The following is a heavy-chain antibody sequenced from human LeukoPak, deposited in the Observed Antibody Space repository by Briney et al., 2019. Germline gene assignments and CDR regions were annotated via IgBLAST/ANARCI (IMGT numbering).Heavy chain of an antibody. D-gene: IGHD1-1*01. CDR2: INHSGST. J-gene: IGHJ4*02. Sequence: PSETLSLTCAVYGGSFSGYYWSWIRQPPGKGLEWIGEINHSGSTNYNPSLKSRVTISVDTSKNQFSLKLSSVTAADTAVYYCARNWNGTGRFDYWGQGTLVTVSS. V-gene: IGHV4-34*01. CDR1: GGSFSGYY. CDR3: ARNWNGTGRFDY.